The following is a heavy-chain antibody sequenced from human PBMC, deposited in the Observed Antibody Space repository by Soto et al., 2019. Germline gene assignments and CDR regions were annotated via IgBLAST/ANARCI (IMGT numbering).Heavy chain of an antibody. CDR2: IIPILGIA. V-gene: IGHV1-69*08. J-gene: IGHJ4*02. CDR3: ARDTPYCSGGSCYFDY. CDR1: GGTFSSYT. D-gene: IGHD2-15*01. Sequence: QVQLVQSGAEVKKPGSSVKVSCKASGGTFSSYTISWVRQAPGQGLEWMGRIIPILGIANYAQKFQGRVTITADKSTRTAYMELSSLRSEDTAVYYCARDTPYCSGGSCYFDYWGQGTLVTVSS.